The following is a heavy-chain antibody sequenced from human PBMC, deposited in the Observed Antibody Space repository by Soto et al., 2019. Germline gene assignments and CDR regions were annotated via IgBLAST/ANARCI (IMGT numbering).Heavy chain of an antibody. CDR3: ASSSSSPSYYYGMDV. J-gene: IGHJ6*02. CDR1: GGTFSSYA. D-gene: IGHD6-6*01. CDR2: IIPIFGTA. Sequence: SVKVSCKASGGTFSSYAISWVRQAPGQGLEWMGGIIPIFGTANYAQKFQGRVTITADKSTSTAYMELSSLRSEDTAVYYCASSSSSPSYYYGMDVWGQGTTVTVSS. V-gene: IGHV1-69*06.